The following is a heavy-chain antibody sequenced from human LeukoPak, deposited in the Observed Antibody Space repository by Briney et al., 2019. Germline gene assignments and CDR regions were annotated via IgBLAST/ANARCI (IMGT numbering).Heavy chain of an antibody. Sequence: SETLSLTCTVSGGSVSSGSYYWSWIRQHPGKGLEWIGYIYYSGSTYYNPSLKSRVTISVDTSKNQFSLKLSSVTAADTAVYYCARGGDYSNYEGLDYWGQGTLVTVSS. CDR1: GGSVSSGSYY. V-gene: IGHV4-31*03. CDR2: IYYSGST. D-gene: IGHD4-11*01. CDR3: ARGGDYSNYEGLDY. J-gene: IGHJ4*02.